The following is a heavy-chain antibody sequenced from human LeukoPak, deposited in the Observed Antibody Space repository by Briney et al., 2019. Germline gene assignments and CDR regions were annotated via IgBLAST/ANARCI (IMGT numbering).Heavy chain of an antibody. J-gene: IGHJ3*02. CDR1: GYTFTCYY. Sequence: ASVKVSCKASGYTFTCYYMHWVRQAPGQGLEWMGWINPNSGGTNYAQKFQGRVTMTRDTSISTAYMELSRLRSDDTAVYYCARDEYSSSSYAFDIWGQGTMVTVSS. CDR2: INPNSGGT. D-gene: IGHD6-6*01. CDR3: ARDEYSSSSYAFDI. V-gene: IGHV1-2*02.